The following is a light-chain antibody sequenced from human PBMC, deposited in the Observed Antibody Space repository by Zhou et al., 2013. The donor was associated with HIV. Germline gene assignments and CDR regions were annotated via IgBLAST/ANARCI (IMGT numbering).Light chain of an antibody. Sequence: EIVLTQSPGTLSLSPGERATLSCRASQSVSGSSLAWYQQKPGQAPRLLIYGAFNRVSGIPDRFSGSGSGTDFTLTISSLEPEDSAVYYCQQRSNWPPVTFGGGTKVEIK. CDR3: QQRSNWPPVT. CDR2: GAF. J-gene: IGKJ4*01. V-gene: IGKV3D-20*02. CDR1: QSVSGSS.